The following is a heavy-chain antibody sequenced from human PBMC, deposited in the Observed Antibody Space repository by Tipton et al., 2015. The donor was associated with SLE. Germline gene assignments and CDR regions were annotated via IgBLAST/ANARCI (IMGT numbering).Heavy chain of an antibody. D-gene: IGHD7-27*01. CDR3: ASLGTGIV. Sequence: SLRLSCAASGFTFSSYAMHWVRQAPGKGLEWVAVISYDGSNKYYADSVKGRFTISRDNSKNTLYLQMNSLRAEDTAVYYCASLGTGIVWGQGTMVTVSS. CDR1: GFTFSSYA. J-gene: IGHJ3*01. CDR2: ISYDGSNK. V-gene: IGHV3-30-3*01.